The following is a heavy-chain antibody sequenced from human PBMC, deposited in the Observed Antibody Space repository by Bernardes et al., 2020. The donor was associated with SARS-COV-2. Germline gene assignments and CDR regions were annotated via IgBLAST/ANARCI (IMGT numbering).Heavy chain of an antibody. D-gene: IGHD4-17*01. CDR2: TRGKANNYAT. V-gene: IGHV3-73*01. CDR1: GFSVSDSA. Sequence: GGSLRPSCAASGFSVSDSAIHWVRQASGKGLAWVGRTRGKANNYATTYAASLKGRFTISRDDSGSTVYLQMNSLRTEDTAVYYCTTTELWNDFDYWGQGTQLTVSS. J-gene: IGHJ4*02. CDR3: TTTELWNDFDY.